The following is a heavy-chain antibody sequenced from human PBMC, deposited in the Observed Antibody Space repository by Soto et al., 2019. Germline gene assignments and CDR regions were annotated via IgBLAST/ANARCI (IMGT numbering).Heavy chain of an antibody. Sequence: GGSLRLYCAASGFTVSSKYMSWVRQAPGKGMEGVSVIYSGGSTYYADSVKGRFAISRDNSKNSLCLLKYSVRPEDTAVYYCGIDLSGGSCYLRSYWGRGPLVTGSS. D-gene: IGHD3-16*02. CDR2: IYSGGST. CDR3: GIDLSGGSCYLRSY. J-gene: IGHJ4*01. CDR1: GFTVSSKY. V-gene: IGHV3-66*01.